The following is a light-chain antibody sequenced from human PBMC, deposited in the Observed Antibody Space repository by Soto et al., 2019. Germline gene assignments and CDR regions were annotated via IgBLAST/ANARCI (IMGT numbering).Light chain of an antibody. CDR3: QQYGSSGT. J-gene: IGKJ1*01. CDR2: GAS. Sequence: EIVLTPSPGTLSFSPGDRDTLSCRASQSVSSSYLALYQQPPGQAPRLLIYGASIRATGLPDRFSGSGSGKDFTLTISRLEPEDFAVYYCQQYGSSGTFGQGTKVDIK. CDR1: QSVSSSY. V-gene: IGKV3-20*01.